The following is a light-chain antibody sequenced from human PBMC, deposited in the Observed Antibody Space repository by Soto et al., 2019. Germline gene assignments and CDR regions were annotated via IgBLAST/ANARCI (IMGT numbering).Light chain of an antibody. V-gene: IGLV1-51*02. CDR1: SSNIGITS. CDR2: ENY. Sequence: QSVLTQTPSVSAAPGQDVTISCSGSSSNIGITSVSWYQQLPEAAPKLLIHENYKRPSGIPDRFSGSKSGTSATLDITGLQPGDEADYYCGTWDRSLSRDVFGSGTKLTVL. J-gene: IGLJ1*01. CDR3: GTWDRSLSRDV.